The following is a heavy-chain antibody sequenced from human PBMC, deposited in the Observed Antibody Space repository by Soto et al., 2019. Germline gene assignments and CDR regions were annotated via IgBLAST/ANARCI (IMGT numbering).Heavy chain of an antibody. CDR3: AKFYGGKSAHTYTIDP. V-gene: IGHV4-61*08. D-gene: IGHD2-15*01. CDR2: IYDYGST. Sequence: PSETLSLTCAVSGGSISSGGYSWSWIRQPPGKGLEWIGYIYDYGSTNYNPSLKSRVTISVDTSKNQFSLKLSSVTAADTAVYYCAKFYGGKSAHTYTIDPWGQGTLVTSPQ. J-gene: IGHJ5*02. CDR1: GGSISSGGYS.